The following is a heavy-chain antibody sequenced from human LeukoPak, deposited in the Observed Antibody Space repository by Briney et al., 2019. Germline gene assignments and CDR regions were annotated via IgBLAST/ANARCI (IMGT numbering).Heavy chain of an antibody. V-gene: IGHV1-2*02. CDR2: INPNSGGT. CDR1: GYTFTGYY. J-gene: IGHJ6*03. Sequence: ASVKVSCKASGYTFTGYYMHWVRQAPGQGLEWMGWINPNSGGTNYAQKFQGRVTMTTDTSTSTAYMELRSLRSDDTAVYYCARAPYIVNYYYYYMDVWGKGTTVTVSS. D-gene: IGHD2-15*01. CDR3: ARAPYIVNYYYYYMDV.